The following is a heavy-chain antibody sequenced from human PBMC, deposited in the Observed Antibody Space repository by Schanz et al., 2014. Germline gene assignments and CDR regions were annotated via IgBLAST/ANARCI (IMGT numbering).Heavy chain of an antibody. Sequence: EVQLVESGGGLVQPGGSLRLSCTASGFTFSDYWMSWVRQAPGKGLEWISYITYNGGTIYYADSVKGRFTMSRDNAKNSVFLQMDSLRAEDTAVYYCVRDSFFAFDYWGQGTLVTVSS. D-gene: IGHD3-3*01. CDR1: GFTFSDYW. V-gene: IGHV3-48*01. J-gene: IGHJ4*02. CDR2: ITYNGGTI. CDR3: VRDSFFAFDY.